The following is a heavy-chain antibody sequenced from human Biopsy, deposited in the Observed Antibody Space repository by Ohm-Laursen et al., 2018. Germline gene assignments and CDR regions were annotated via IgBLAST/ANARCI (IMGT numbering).Heavy chain of an antibody. D-gene: IGHD3/OR15-3a*01. CDR2: INGYSIST. CDR1: GHTLTNPD. CDR3: TTDRTGRALFDN. J-gene: IGHJ4*02. Sequence: GSSVNVSCKASGHTLTNPDISWVRQAPGQGLEWLGWINGYSISTNYAPKFQGRIIMTTDTSTSTVYMELRSLRSNDTAMYYCTTDRTGRALFDNWGQGSLVTVSS. V-gene: IGHV1-18*01.